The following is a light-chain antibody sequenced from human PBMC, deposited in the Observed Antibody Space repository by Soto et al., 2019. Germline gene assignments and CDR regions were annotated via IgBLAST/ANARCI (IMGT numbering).Light chain of an antibody. J-gene: IGKJ1*01. Sequence: DIQMTQSPSSLSAFVVDRVTITCRASHAISNYLNWYQQKPGKAPNLLIYGASSLQSGVPSRFSGSGSGTDFTLTISSLQPEDFATYYCQQSYSTPWTFGRGTRWIS. V-gene: IGKV1-39*01. CDR2: GAS. CDR1: HAISNY. CDR3: QQSYSTPWT.